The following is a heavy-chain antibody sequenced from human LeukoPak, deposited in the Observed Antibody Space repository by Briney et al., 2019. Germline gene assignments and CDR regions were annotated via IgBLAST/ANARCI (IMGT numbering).Heavy chain of an antibody. J-gene: IGHJ4*02. CDR3: AREIIFGGEPKDY. V-gene: IGHV4-39*07. Sequence: ETLSLTCTVSGGSISSSSYYWGWIRQPPGKGLEWSGSIYRSGSINYNPSLKSRVTISVDTSKNQFSLKLSSVTAADTAVYYCAREIIFGGEPKDYWGQGTLVTVSA. D-gene: IGHD3-16*01. CDR1: GGSISSSSYY. CDR2: IYRSGSI.